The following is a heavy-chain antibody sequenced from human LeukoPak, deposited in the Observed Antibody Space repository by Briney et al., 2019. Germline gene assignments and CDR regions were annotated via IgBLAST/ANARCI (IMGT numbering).Heavy chain of an antibody. Sequence: SVTVSCTASGGTFSSYAISWVRQAPGQGLEWMGGIIPIFGTANYAQKFQGRVTITADESTSTAYMELSSLRSEDTAVYYCARDGYSSSSFTPFDYWGQGTLVTVSS. CDR1: GGTFSSYA. D-gene: IGHD6-6*01. CDR2: IIPIFGTA. J-gene: IGHJ4*02. V-gene: IGHV1-69*13. CDR3: ARDGYSSSSFTPFDY.